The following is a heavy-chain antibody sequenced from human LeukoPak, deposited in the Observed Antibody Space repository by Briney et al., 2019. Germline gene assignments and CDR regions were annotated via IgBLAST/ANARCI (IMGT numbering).Heavy chain of an antibody. CDR1: GFTFSSYA. D-gene: IGHD1-26*01. CDR2: TSGSGGTT. J-gene: IGHJ4*02. Sequence: GGSLRLSCAASGFTFSSYAMSWVREAPGKGLEWVSVTSGSGGTTYYADSVKGRFTISRDNTKNTLYLQMNSLRDEDTAVYYCARRIGGANNFDNWGQGTLVTVSS. CDR3: ARRIGGANNFDN. V-gene: IGHV3-23*01.